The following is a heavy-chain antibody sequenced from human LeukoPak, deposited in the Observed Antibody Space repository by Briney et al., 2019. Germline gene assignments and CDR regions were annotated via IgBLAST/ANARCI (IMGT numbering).Heavy chain of an antibody. Sequence: SETLSLTCTVSGCSVSSSGYYWGWIRQPPGKGLEWIGYIYYTGNTNYKPSLKSRVTISVDTSTNQFSLRLRSVTAADTAVYYCARGRVAYSAYYFDYWGRGTLVTVSS. D-gene: IGHD2-15*01. J-gene: IGHJ4*02. CDR3: ARGRVAYSAYYFDY. V-gene: IGHV4-61*08. CDR1: GCSVSSSGYY. CDR2: IYYTGNT.